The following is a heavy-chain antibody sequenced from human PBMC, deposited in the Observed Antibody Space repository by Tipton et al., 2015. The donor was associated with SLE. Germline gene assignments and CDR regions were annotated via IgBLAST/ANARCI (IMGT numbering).Heavy chain of an antibody. J-gene: IGHJ4*02. V-gene: IGHV1-18*01. CDR3: ARDRAGDTMVRSVGSCFDY. CDR1: GYTFTSYA. D-gene: IGHD3-10*01. Sequence: QLVQSGAEVKKPGASVKVSCKASGYTFTSYAISWVRQAPGQGLEWMGWISPFNHITDYAQKFQGRVTMTTDTSTSATYLELRSLRSDDTAVYYCARDRAGDTMVRSVGSCFDYWGQGTLVTVSS. CDR2: ISPFNHIT.